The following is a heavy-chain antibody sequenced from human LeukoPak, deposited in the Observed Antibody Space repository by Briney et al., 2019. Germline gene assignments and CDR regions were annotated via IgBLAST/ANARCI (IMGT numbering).Heavy chain of an antibody. V-gene: IGHV3-21*01. Sequence: GGSLRLSCAASGFTFSSYSMNWVRQAPGKGLEWVSSISSSSSYIYYADSVKGRFTISRDNAKNSLYLQMNSLRAEDTAVYYCASYEVWERLPASDAFDIWGQGTMVTVSS. CDR3: ASYEVWERLPASDAFDI. D-gene: IGHD1-26*01. CDR1: GFTFSSYS. CDR2: ISSSSSYI. J-gene: IGHJ3*02.